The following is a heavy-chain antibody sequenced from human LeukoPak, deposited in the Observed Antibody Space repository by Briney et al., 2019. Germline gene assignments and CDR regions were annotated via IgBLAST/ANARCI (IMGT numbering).Heavy chain of an antibody. CDR2: IYYSGST. J-gene: IGHJ5*02. CDR3: ARHFGPANWFDP. CDR1: GGSISSGGYY. V-gene: IGHV4-31*03. Sequence: SQTLSLTCTVSGGSISSGGYYWSWIRQHPGKGLEWIGYIYYSGSTYYNPSLKSRVTISVDTSKNQFSLKLSSVTAADTAVYYCARHFGPANWFDPWGQGTLVTVSS. D-gene: IGHD3-10*01.